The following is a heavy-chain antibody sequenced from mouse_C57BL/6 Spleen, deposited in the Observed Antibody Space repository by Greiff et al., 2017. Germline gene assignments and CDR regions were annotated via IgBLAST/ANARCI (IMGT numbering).Heavy chain of an antibody. CDR2: ISDGGSYT. Sequence: EVKLVESGGCLVKPGGSLKLSCAASGFTFRSYAMSWVRQTPEKRLEWVATISDGGSYTYYPDNVKGRFTISRDNAKNNLYLQMSHLKSEDTAMYYCARGWLLGGFAYWGQGTLVTVSA. CDR3: ARGWLLGGFAY. D-gene: IGHD2-3*01. J-gene: IGHJ3*01. V-gene: IGHV5-4*03. CDR1: GFTFRSYA.